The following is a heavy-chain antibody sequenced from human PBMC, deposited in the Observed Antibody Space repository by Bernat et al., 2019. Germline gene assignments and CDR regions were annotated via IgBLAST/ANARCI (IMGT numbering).Heavy chain of an antibody. V-gene: IGHV3-30*18. CDR3: AKEPTVTDASDYFGY. CDR2: ISYDGRIK. CDR1: GFTFSTFG. Sequence: QVQLVESGGGVVQPGRSLRLSCAASGFTFSTFGMHWVRQAPGKGLEWVTFISYDGRIKYYADSVKGRFTISRDNSKNTLYLQMNGLRAEDTAVYYCAKEPTVTDASDYFGYWGQGTLVTVSS. D-gene: IGHD4-11*01. J-gene: IGHJ4*02.